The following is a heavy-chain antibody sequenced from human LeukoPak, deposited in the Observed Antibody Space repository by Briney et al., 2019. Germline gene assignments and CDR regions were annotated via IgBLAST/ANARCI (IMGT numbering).Heavy chain of an antibody. CDR2: ILGSGSAT. Sequence: GGSLRLSCAASGFTFSTYAMSWFRQAPGKGLEWVSSILGSGSATYADSVKGRFTISRDNSRNTLYLQMHTLRAEDTAIYYCAKARYDYGDPVGWFDPWGQGTLVTVSS. J-gene: IGHJ5*02. D-gene: IGHD4-17*01. CDR3: AKARYDYGDPVGWFDP. V-gene: IGHV3-23*01. CDR1: GFTFSTYA.